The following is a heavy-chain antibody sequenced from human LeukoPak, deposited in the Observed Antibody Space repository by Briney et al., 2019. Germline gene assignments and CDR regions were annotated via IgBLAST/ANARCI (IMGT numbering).Heavy chain of an antibody. V-gene: IGHV4-59*01. D-gene: IGHD5-12*01. Sequence: SETLSLTCTVSGGSISSYYWSWIRQPPGKGLEWIGYIYYSGSTDYNPSLKGRVTISVDTSKNQFSLKLSSVTAADTAVYYCARTDIVATMVYMDVWGKGTTVTISS. CDR2: IYYSGST. J-gene: IGHJ6*03. CDR3: ARTDIVATMVYMDV. CDR1: GGSISSYY.